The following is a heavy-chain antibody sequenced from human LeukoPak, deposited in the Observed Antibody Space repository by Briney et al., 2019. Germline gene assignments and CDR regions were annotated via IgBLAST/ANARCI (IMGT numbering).Heavy chain of an antibody. CDR3: ARHRYTSSSSYFDF. D-gene: IGHD6-6*01. V-gene: IGHV4-59*08. CDR2: IYYSGST. Sequence: SETLSLTCTVSGGSISGYYWTWIWQPPRKGLEWIGDIYYSGSTDYNQSLKSRLTISVDTSKNQFSLRLSSVTAADTAVYYCARHRYTSSSSYFDFWGQGTLVTVSS. CDR1: GGSISGYY. J-gene: IGHJ4*02.